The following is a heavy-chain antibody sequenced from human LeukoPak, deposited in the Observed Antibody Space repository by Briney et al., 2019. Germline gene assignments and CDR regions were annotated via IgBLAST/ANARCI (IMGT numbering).Heavy chain of an antibody. CDR3: ARDPRGGAFDI. CDR1: GGSISSGSYY. J-gene: IGHJ3*02. Sequence: SQTLSLTCTVSGGSISSGSYYWSWIRQPAGKGLEWIGRIYTSGSTNYNPSLKSRVTISVDTSKNQFSLKLSSVTAADTAVYYCARDPRGGAFDIWGQGTMVIVSS. CDR2: IYTSGST. V-gene: IGHV4-61*02.